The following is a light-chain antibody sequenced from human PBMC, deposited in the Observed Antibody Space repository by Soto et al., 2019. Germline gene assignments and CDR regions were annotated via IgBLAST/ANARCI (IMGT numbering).Light chain of an antibody. V-gene: IGLV2-14*01. Sequence: QSALTQPASVSGSPGQSITISCAGTSSDIGAYNYVSWYQQSPGKAPKLIIFEVSHRPSGVSDRFSGSKSGDTASLTISGLHTEDEADYYCSSYTRRSTLVVFGGGTKLTRP. J-gene: IGLJ2*01. CDR2: EVS. CDR3: SSYTRRSTLVV. CDR1: SSDIGAYNY.